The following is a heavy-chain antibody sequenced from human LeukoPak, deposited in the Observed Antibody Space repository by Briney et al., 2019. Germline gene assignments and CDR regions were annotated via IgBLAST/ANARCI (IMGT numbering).Heavy chain of an antibody. Sequence: PSETLSLTCTVSGGSISSYYWSWIRQPPGKGLEWIGYIYYSGGTNYNPSLKSRVTISVDTSKNQFSLKLSSATAADTAVYYCARAPYYYDSSGYGAFDIWGQGTMVTVSS. D-gene: IGHD3-22*01. V-gene: IGHV4-59*01. J-gene: IGHJ3*02. CDR1: GGSISSYY. CDR3: ARAPYYYDSSGYGAFDI. CDR2: IYYSGGT.